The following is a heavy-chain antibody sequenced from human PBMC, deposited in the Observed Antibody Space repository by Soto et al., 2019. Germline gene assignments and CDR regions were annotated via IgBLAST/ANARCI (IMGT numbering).Heavy chain of an antibody. CDR3: ARQGFDIVIAPATTPSGLDV. J-gene: IGHJ6*02. CDR1: GGSSSSSSYY. D-gene: IGHD2-2*01. V-gene: IGHV4-39*01. Sequence: QLQLQESGPGLVKPSENLSLTCTVSGGSSSSSSYYWGWIRQPPGKGLGWIGSIHYSGNTYYNPSLNSRVSRSVDTSRHQFSLKLSSVTAADTAVYYCARQGFDIVIAPATTPSGLDVWGQGTTVTVSS. CDR2: IHYSGNT.